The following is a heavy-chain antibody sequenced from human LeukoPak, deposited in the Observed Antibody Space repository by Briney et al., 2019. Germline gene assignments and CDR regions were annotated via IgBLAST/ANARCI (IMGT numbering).Heavy chain of an antibody. Sequence: ASVKVSCKASGYTFTSYGISWVRQAPGQGLEWMGWISAYNGNTNYAQKLQGRVTMTTDTSTSTAYMELSSLRSEDTAVYYCARIHYYGSGSYPQYYFDYWGQGTLVTVSS. CDR3: ARIHYYGSGSYPQYYFDY. CDR1: GYTFTSYG. V-gene: IGHV1-18*01. J-gene: IGHJ4*02. D-gene: IGHD3-10*01. CDR2: ISAYNGNT.